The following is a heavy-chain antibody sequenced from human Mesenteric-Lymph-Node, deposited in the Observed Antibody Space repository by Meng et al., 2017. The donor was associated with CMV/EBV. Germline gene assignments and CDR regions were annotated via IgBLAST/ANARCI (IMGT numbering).Heavy chain of an antibody. CDR3: ARVSIAARRGGVYYYYYGMDV. V-gene: IGHV3-48*03. CDR2: ISSSSSTI. Sequence: GGSLRLSCAASGFTFSSYEMNWVRQAPGKGLEWVSYISSSSSTIYYADSVKGRFTISRDNAKNSLYLQMNSLRAEDTAVYYCARVSIAARRGGVYYYYYGMDVWGQGTTVTVSS. D-gene: IGHD6-6*01. CDR1: GFTFSSYE. J-gene: IGHJ6*02.